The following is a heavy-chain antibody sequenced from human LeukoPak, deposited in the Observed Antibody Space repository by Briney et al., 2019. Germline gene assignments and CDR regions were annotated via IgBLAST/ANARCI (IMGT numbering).Heavy chain of an antibody. Sequence: PLATLSLNCNVSGGSISCYYWRWLRQPPGKGLEWIGYIYYRGSTNYNPSLKSRVTISVDTSKNQFSLKLSSVTAAYTAVYYCARARYCSSTSCYFYFDYWGQGTLVTVSS. J-gene: IGHJ4*02. V-gene: IGHV4-59*01. CDR3: ARARYCSSTSCYFYFDY. D-gene: IGHD2-2*01. CDR1: GGSISCYY. CDR2: IYYRGST.